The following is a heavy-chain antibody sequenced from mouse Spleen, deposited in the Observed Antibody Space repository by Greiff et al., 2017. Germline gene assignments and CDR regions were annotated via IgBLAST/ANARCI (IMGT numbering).Heavy chain of an antibody. CDR3: ARKELTGAAWFAY. Sequence: VKLVESGPGLVQPSQSLSITCTVSGFSLTSYGVHWVRQSPGKGLEWLGVIWSGGSTDYNAAFISRLSISKDNSKSQVFFKMNSLQADDTAIYYCARKELTGAAWFAYWGQGTLVTVSA. D-gene: IGHD4-1*01. V-gene: IGHV2-2*01. CDR1: GFSLTSYG. CDR2: IWSGGST. J-gene: IGHJ3*01.